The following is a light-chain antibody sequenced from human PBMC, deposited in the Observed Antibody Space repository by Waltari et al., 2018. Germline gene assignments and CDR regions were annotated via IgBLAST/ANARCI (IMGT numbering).Light chain of an antibody. CDR2: DVN. V-gene: IGLV2-14*03. J-gene: IGLJ1*01. Sequence: QSALTQPASVSGSPGQSITISCTGTSSDIGAYNFVSWYQKHPGKAPKVMIYDVNKRPSGVSSRFSGSKYGNTASLTISGLQAEDEADYYCSSYTTGSTRYVFGSGTKVTVL. CDR3: SSYTTGSTRYV. CDR1: SSDIGAYNF.